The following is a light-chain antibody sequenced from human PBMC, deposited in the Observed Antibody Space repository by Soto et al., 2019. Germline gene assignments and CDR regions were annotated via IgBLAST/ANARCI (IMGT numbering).Light chain of an antibody. Sequence: DIQITQSPSSLSASLGDRVTITCLSSQIISNFLNWFQHKPVKAPKFLISAASTLQSGVPSRFSGSVSGTDFTLTISSLQPEDSASYYCQQYYNSVLTFGGGTKVDIK. CDR3: QQYYNSVLT. J-gene: IGKJ4*01. CDR1: QIISNF. V-gene: IGKV1-39*01. CDR2: AAS.